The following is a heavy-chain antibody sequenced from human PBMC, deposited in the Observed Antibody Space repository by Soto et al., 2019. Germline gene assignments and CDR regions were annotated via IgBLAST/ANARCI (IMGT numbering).Heavy chain of an antibody. CDR3: ARERLAAAGKKSDAFDI. Sequence: QVQLQESGPGLVKPSQTLSLTCTVSGGSISSGDYYWSWIRQPPGKGLEWIGYIYYSGSTYYNPSLKSRVTISVDTSKNQFSLKLSSVTAADTAVYYCARERLAAAGKKSDAFDIWGQGTMVTVSS. V-gene: IGHV4-30-4*01. D-gene: IGHD6-13*01. CDR1: GGSISSGDYY. J-gene: IGHJ3*02. CDR2: IYYSGST.